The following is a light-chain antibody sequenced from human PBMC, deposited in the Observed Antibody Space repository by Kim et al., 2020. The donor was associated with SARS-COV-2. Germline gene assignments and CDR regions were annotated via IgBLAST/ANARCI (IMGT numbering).Light chain of an antibody. CDR3: QAWDSSTTYV. CDR1: KLGDKY. J-gene: IGLJ2*01. CDR2: QDS. V-gene: IGLV3-1*01. Sequence: VSPGQTASITCSGDKLGDKYACWYQQKPGQSPVVVIYQDSKRPSGIPERFSGSNSGNTATLTISGTQAMDEADYYCQAWDSSTTYVFGGGTQLTVL.